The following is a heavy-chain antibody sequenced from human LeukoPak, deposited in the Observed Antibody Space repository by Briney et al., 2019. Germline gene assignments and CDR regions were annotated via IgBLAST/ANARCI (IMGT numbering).Heavy chain of an antibody. Sequence: GGSLRLSCAASGFSFSNYWMAWVRQAPGKGLEYVANMKGDGSENRYVDSVKGRFTISRDNARSSLYLQMNSLRAEDTAVYYCAREQGWTSDFYGLDVWGHGTPVSVSS. CDR1: GFSFSNYW. V-gene: IGHV3-7*01. D-gene: IGHD6-19*01. CDR3: AREQGWTSDFYGLDV. CDR2: MKGDGSEN. J-gene: IGHJ6*02.